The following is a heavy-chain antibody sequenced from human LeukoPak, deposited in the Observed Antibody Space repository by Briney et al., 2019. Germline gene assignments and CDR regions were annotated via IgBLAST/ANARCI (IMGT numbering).Heavy chain of an antibody. V-gene: IGHV1-2*02. CDR2: INPSSGGT. CDR3: ARDPITMVRGASLNNFDY. CDR1: GYTFTGYY. Sequence: ASVKVSCKASGYTFTGYYVHWVRQAPGQGLEWMGWINPSSGGTNYAQKLQGRVTMTTDTSTSTTYMELRSLRSDDTAVYYCARDPITMVRGASLNNFDYWGQGTLVTVSS. D-gene: IGHD3-10*01. J-gene: IGHJ4*02.